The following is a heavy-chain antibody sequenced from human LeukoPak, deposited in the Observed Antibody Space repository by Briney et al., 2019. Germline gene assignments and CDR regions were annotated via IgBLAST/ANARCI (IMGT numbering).Heavy chain of an antibody. CDR2: ISSSGSTI. Sequence: GGSLRLSCAASGFTFSNYEMNWVRQAPGKGLEWVSYISSSGSTIHYADSVKGRFTISRNNAKNSLYLQMNSLRAEDTAVYYCATDYGANSGGFDYWGQGTLVTVSS. V-gene: IGHV3-48*03. D-gene: IGHD4-23*01. CDR1: GFTFSNYE. CDR3: ATDYGANSGGFDY. J-gene: IGHJ4*02.